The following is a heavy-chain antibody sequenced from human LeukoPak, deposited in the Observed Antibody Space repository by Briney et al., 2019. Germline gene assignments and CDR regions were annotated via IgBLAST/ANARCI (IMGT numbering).Heavy chain of an antibody. CDR1: GGSITRYY. J-gene: IGHJ4*02. D-gene: IGHD3-22*01. V-gene: IGHV4-59*01. CDR3: ARVRTTYYDSSGYPDY. CDR2: ISYSGST. Sequence: SETLSLTCSVSGGSITRYYWSWIRQPPGKGLEWIGYISYSGSTNYNPSLKSRVTISVDTSKNQFSLKLSSVTAADTAVYYCARVRTTYYDSSGYPDYWGQGTLVTVSS.